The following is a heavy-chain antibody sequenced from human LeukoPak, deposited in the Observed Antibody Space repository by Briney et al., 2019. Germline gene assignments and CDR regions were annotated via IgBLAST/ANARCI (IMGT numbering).Heavy chain of an antibody. J-gene: IGHJ5*02. CDR2: IYYSGII. CDR1: GGSIRTTTYY. D-gene: IGHD6-19*01. Sequence: SATLSLTCSVSGGSIRTTTYYWGWIRQPPGKGLEWVGSIYYSGIIYYNPSLRSRITISIDTSTNHFSLKLSSVTTADTAVYYCASQTSAWYASPWGQGTLVTVSS. CDR3: ASQTSAWYASP. V-gene: IGHV4-39*02.